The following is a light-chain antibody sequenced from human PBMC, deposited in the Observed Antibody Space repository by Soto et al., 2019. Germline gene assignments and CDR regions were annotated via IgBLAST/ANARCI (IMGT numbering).Light chain of an antibody. V-gene: IGKV1-39*01. CDR2: AAS. J-gene: IGKJ1*01. Sequence: DIQLTQYPSSLSASVGDRVTITCRASQSISSYLNWYQQKSGTAPKLLIYAASTLHTGVPSRFSGRGSGTDFTLTINNLQREDFADYFCQQTYSNLWTFGQGTKVDI. CDR3: QQTYSNLWT. CDR1: QSISSY.